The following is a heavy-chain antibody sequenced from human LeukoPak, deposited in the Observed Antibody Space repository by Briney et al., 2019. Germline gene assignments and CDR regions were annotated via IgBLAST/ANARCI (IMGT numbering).Heavy chain of an antibody. D-gene: IGHD6-19*01. V-gene: IGHV1-69*05. CDR2: IIPIFGTA. CDR3: ARVDGSSSGWFNKEYFQH. J-gene: IGHJ1*01. Sequence: SVKVSCXASGGTFSSYAISWVRLAPGQGLEWMGRIIPIFGTANYAQKFQGRVTMTRDTSISTAYMELSRLRSDDTAVYYCARVDGSSSGWFNKEYFQHWGQGTLVTVSS. CDR1: GGTFSSYA.